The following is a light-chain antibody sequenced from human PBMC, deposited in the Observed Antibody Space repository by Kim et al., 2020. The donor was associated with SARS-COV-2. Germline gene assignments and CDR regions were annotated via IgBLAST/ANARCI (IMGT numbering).Light chain of an antibody. J-gene: IGKJ4*01. CDR1: QDISNY. Sequence: IQLTQSPSSLSASVGDRVTITCRASQDISNYVAWYQRRPGKAPNLLNHAASTLQSGVPSRFRGSGSGTEFTLTISSLQPEDFATYYCQQRDSYPLSFGGGTKVDSK. CDR3: QQRDSYPLS. V-gene: IGKV1-9*01. CDR2: AAS.